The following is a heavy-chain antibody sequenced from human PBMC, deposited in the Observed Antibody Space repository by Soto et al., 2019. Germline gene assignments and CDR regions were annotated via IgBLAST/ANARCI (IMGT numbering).Heavy chain of an antibody. V-gene: IGHV3-23*01. CDR1: GIEFSNYA. CDR3: AKDGNWLDVYYDV. CDR2: VSASGRSR. J-gene: IGHJ4*02. Sequence: EVQLLESGGGLVQPGGSLRLSCVGSGIEFSNYAMSWVRQAPGKWLEWVSIVSASGRSRYHADSVKGRFTISRDNSKNTLYRHMTNLRAEDTAVYYCAKDGNWLDVYYDVWGQGTPVTVSS. D-gene: IGHD3-16*01.